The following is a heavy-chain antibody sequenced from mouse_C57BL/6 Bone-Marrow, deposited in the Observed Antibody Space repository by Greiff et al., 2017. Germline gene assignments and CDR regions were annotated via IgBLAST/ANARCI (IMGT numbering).Heavy chain of an antibody. D-gene: IGHD2-13*01. CDR3: VRDGEFSAWFAY. CDR2: INPSSGYT. Sequence: VQLHQSGAELAKPGASVKLSCKASGYTFTSYWMHWVKQRPGQGLEWIGYINPSSGYTKYNQKFKDKATLTADKSSSTAYRQLSSLTYEDSAVYYCVRDGEFSAWFAYWGQGTLVTVSA. J-gene: IGHJ3*01. V-gene: IGHV1-7*01. CDR1: GYTFTSYW.